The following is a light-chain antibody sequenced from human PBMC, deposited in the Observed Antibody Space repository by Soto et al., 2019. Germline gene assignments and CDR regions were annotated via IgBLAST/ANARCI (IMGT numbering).Light chain of an antibody. CDR2: GIS. CDR3: QQRSNWQGAT. Sequence: EIVMTQSPATLSVSPGERATLSCRASQSVSSNLAWYQQQPGQAPRLLMYGISRRATGIPDRFSGSGSGTDFTLTISSLEPEDFGVYYCQQRSNWQGATFGGGTKVDIK. V-gene: IGKV3D-11*02. CDR1: QSVSSN. J-gene: IGKJ4*01.